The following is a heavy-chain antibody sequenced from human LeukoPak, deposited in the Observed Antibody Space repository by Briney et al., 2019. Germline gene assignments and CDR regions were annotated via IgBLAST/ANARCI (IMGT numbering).Heavy chain of an antibody. D-gene: IGHD5-12*01. V-gene: IGHV3-30*02. CDR1: GFTLSSYG. Sequence: GGSLRLSCAASGFTLSSYGMHWVRQAPGKGLEWVAFIRDDGSNEYYADSVKGRFTISRDNPKNTLYLQMNSLRPEDTAVYYCAKTHGLLDYWGQGTLVTVSS. CDR3: AKTHGLLDY. J-gene: IGHJ4*02. CDR2: IRDDGSNE.